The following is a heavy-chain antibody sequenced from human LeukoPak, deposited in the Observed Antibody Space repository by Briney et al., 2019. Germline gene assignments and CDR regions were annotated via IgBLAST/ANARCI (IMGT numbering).Heavy chain of an antibody. J-gene: IGHJ4*02. CDR1: GASFNTDDQY. V-gene: IGHV4-31*03. Sequence: PSETLSLSCTVSGASFNTDDQYWNWIRQRPGKGLEWIGSIHPSGMLYNNPSLESRVTMSRDTSKNQFSLNLNSVTAADTAVYFCSRGLDSRKLGYWGQGILVTVSS. D-gene: IGHD3-22*01. CDR2: IHPSGML. CDR3: SRGLDSRKLGY.